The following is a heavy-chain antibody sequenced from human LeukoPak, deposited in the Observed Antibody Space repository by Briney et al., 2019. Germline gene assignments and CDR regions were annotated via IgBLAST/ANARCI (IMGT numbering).Heavy chain of an antibody. CDR3: ARDYDSSGYFYYGMDV. D-gene: IGHD3-22*01. CDR1: GFTFDDYA. J-gene: IGHJ6*02. Sequence: GGSLRLSCAASGFTFDDYAMHWVRQAPGKGLEWVSGISWNSGSIGYADSVKGRFTISRDNSKNTLYLQMNSLRAEDTAVYYCARDYDSSGYFYYGMDVWGQGTTVTVSS. V-gene: IGHV3-9*01. CDR2: ISWNSGSI.